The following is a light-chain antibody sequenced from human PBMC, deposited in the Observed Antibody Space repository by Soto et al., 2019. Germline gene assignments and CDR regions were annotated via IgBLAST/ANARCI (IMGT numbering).Light chain of an antibody. J-gene: IGKJ1*01. CDR2: GAS. CDR3: PHYGSSWT. CDR1: QSVSSSY. Sequence: EIVLTQYPGTLSLSPGERATLSCRASQSVSSSYLAWYQQKPGQAPRLLIYGASSRATGIPDRFSGSGSGTDFTLTISRLEPEDFAVYYCPHYGSSWTFGQGTKVDIK. V-gene: IGKV3-20*01.